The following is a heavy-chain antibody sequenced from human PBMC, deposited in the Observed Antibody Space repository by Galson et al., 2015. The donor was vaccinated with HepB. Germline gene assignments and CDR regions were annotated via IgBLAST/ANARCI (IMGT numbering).Heavy chain of an antibody. CDR3: ARGLPFYDFWNGADY. CDR2: INPSGGST. J-gene: IGHJ4*02. D-gene: IGHD3-3*01. Sequence: SVKVSCKASGYTFTSYCMHWVRQAPGQGLEWMGIINPSGGSTSYAQKFQGRVTMTRDTSTSTVYMELSSLRSEDTAVYYCARGLPFYDFWNGADYWGQGTLVTVSS. V-gene: IGHV1-46*01. CDR1: GYTFTSYC.